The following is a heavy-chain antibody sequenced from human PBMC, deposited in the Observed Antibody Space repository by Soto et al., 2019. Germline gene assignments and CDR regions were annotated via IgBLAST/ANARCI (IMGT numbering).Heavy chain of an antibody. Sequence: QVQLVQSGAEVKKPGASVKVSCKASGYTFTSYYMHWVRQAPGQGLEWMGIINPSGGSTSYSQKFQGRVTMIRDRSKITVYMKLSSLSSEDTAVYYCARRKDPMCVAAAGTELDYWGQGTLVSVSS. CDR2: INPSGGST. D-gene: IGHD6-13*01. CDR1: GYTFTSYY. V-gene: IGHV1-46*01. J-gene: IGHJ4*02. CDR3: ARRKDPMCVAAAGTELDY.